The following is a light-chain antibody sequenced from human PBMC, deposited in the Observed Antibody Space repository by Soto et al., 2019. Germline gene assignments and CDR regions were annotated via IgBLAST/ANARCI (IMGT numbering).Light chain of an antibody. CDR3: NSYTSSSTHV. J-gene: IGLJ1*01. V-gene: IGLV2-14*03. CDR1: SSDVGGYNY. Sequence: QSVLTQPASVSGSPGQSITISCTGTSSDVGGYNYVSWYQQHPGKAPKLIIPDVSNRPSGVSNRFSGSKSGNTASLTISGLQAEDEPDYYCNSYTSSSTHVFGTGTKVTVL. CDR2: DVS.